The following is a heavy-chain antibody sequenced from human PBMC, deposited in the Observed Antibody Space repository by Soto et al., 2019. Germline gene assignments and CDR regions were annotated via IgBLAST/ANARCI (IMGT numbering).Heavy chain of an antibody. Sequence: EVQLVESGGGLIQPGGSLILSCAASGFTVSTNYMSWVRQAPGKGLEWVSTIYSGGSTYYADSVKGRFTISRDNSLNTLYLQLSSVRAEDTAVYYCARDSTPTTNYFDYWGQGTLLTVSS. D-gene: IGHD4-17*01. CDR2: IYSGGST. CDR3: ARDSTPTTNYFDY. J-gene: IGHJ4*02. CDR1: GFTVSTNY. V-gene: IGHV3-53*01.